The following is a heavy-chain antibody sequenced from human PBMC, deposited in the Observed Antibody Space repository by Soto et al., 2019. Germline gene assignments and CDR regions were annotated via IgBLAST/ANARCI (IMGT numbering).Heavy chain of an antibody. D-gene: IGHD1-1*01. CDR3: SRFRYNSGTPLYFPY. CDR1: GFTFSNNY. CDR2: ISGGSDYI. J-gene: IGHJ4*02. V-gene: IGHV3-11*05. Sequence: QVHLVESGGGLVEPGGSLRLSCVVSGFTFSNNYMTWIRQAPGKGLEWVSYISGGSDYIHYADSVKGRFTIARDNAKNPLYLQMSSLRAEDAAVYYCSRFRYNSGTPLYFPYCGQGPLITASS.